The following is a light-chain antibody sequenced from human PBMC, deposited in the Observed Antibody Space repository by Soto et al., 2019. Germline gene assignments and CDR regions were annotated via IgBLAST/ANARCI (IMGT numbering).Light chain of an antibody. J-gene: IGKJ1*01. CDR2: GAS. CDR3: HQHNNWWT. Sequence: EVMITQSPSTLSVSPRERAPLSCRASQSVSSNLAWYQQRPGQAPRLLIYGASTRAAGIPARFSGSGSGTDFTLTITSLQSEDFGVYYCHQHNNWWTFGQGTKVDIK. CDR1: QSVSSN. V-gene: IGKV3-15*01.